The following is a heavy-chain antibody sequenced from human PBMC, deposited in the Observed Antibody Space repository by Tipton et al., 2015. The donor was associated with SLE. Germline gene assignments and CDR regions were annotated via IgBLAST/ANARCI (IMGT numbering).Heavy chain of an antibody. J-gene: IGHJ4*02. Sequence: TLSLTCSVSDDSISRFYWSWIRQPPGKGLEWIGYIYYSGSTYYNPSLKSRVTISIDTSKNQFFLRLSSVTAADTAIYYCARPTSRSGWGQGILVTVSS. CDR1: DDSISRFY. CDR3: ARPTSRSG. D-gene: IGHD1-26*01. CDR2: IYYSGST. V-gene: IGHV4-59*06.